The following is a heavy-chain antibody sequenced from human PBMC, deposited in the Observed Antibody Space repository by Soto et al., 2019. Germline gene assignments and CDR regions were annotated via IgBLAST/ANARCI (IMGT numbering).Heavy chain of an antibody. CDR3: TRAVDIVVVSAASYYFDY. CDR2: IKSKTDGGTT. CDR1: GFTFSNAW. Sequence: EVQLVESGGGLVKPGGSLRLSCAASGFTFSNAWMSWVRQAPGKGLEWVGRIKSKTDGGTTDYAAPVKGRFTISRDDSKNTLYLQMKSLKTEDTAVYYCTRAVDIVVVSAASYYFDYWGQGTLVTVSS. V-gene: IGHV3-15*01. D-gene: IGHD2-2*03. J-gene: IGHJ4*02.